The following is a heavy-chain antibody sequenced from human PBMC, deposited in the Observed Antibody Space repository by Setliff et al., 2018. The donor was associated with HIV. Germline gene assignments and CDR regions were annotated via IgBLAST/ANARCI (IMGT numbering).Heavy chain of an antibody. V-gene: IGHV4-31*03. CDR3: ARQVTVVGYFETAAGSFNY. D-gene: IGHD2-21*01. CDR2: IYYSGST. Sequence: SETLSLTCTVSGGSISSGGYYWSWIRQHPGKGLEWIGYIYYSGSTYYNPSLKSRVTMSVDTSKNQFSLKVRSVTAADTAVYYCARQVTVVGYFETAAGSFNYWGPGTLVTVSS. CDR1: GGSISSGGYY. J-gene: IGHJ4*02.